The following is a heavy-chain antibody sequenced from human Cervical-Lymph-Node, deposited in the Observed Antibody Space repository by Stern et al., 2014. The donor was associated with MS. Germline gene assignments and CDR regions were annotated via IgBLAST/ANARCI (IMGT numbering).Heavy chain of an antibody. Sequence: QLVQSGGGLVKPGGSLRLSCAASRFTFSSYSMNWVRQAPGKGLEWVSSISSSSSYIYYADSVRGRFTISRDNAQNSLYLQMNSLRAEDTAVYYCAKTKGSGYYYFDYWGQGTLVTVSS. V-gene: IGHV3-21*01. CDR3: AKTKGSGYYYFDY. J-gene: IGHJ4*02. D-gene: IGHD3-3*01. CDR1: RFTFSSYS. CDR2: ISSSSSYI.